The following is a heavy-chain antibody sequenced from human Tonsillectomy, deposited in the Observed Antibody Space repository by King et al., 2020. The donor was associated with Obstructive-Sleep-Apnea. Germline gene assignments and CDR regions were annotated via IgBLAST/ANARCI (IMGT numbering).Heavy chain of an antibody. Sequence: MQLQESGPGLVKPSETLSLTCTVSGGSISSYYWSWIRQPPGKGLEWIGYIYSSGSTNYNPSLKSRVTISVDTSKNLFSLKLSPVTAADRAVYYCARHQFDSSGYYSFGYWGQGTLVTVSS. CDR2: IYSSGST. D-gene: IGHD3-22*01. V-gene: IGHV4-59*08. CDR3: ARHQFDSSGYYSFGY. J-gene: IGHJ4*02. CDR1: GGSISSYY.